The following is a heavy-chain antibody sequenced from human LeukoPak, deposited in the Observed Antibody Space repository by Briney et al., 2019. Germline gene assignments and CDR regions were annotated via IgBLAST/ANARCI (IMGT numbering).Heavy chain of an antibody. D-gene: IGHD3-16*01. V-gene: IGHV3-30-3*01. CDR3: ASGRGSLDY. J-gene: IGHJ4*02. CDR1: GFTFSTYA. CDR2: ISYGGTNK. Sequence: QTGGSLRLSCAASGFTFSTYAMHWVRQAPGKGLEWVAFISYGGTNKYCADSVKGRFTISRDNSKNTLYLQMNSLRAEDTAVYYCASGRGSLDYWGQGTLVTVSS.